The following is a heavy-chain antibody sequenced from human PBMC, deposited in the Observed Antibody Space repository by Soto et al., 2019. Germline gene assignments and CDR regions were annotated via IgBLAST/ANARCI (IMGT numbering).Heavy chain of an antibody. CDR1: GGTFSRYG. CDR2: IIPTYGTP. Sequence: QVQLVQSGAEVKKPGSSVKVSCKASGGTFSRYGISWVRQAPGQGLEWMGGIIPTYGTPNYAQKIQGRVTITADECTSTAYMELSSLSSEDRAVYYCARAAYTSMATQWFEPWGQGPLVTVSS. J-gene: IGHJ5*02. CDR3: ARAAYTSMATQWFEP. D-gene: IGHD3-16*01. V-gene: IGHV1-69*01.